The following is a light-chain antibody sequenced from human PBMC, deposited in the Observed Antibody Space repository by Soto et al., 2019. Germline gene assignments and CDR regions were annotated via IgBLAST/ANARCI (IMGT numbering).Light chain of an antibody. V-gene: IGKV1-5*01. CDR1: QSISNY. Sequence: DIQMTQSPSTLSASVGDRVTITCRASQSISNYLAWYQQKPGIAPNLLIYDASSLESGVPSRFSGSGSRTEFTLTISSLQPDDFATYYFQQYNTYSQTFGQGTKVEIK. CDR3: QQYNTYSQT. CDR2: DAS. J-gene: IGKJ1*01.